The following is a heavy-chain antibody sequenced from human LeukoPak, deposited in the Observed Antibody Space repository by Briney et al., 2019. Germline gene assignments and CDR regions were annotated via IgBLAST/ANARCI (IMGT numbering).Heavy chain of an antibody. CDR2: IYPGDSDT. V-gene: IGHV5-51*01. CDR1: GYSFTSYW. J-gene: IGHJ4*02. CDR3: ARHTAVEDDFWSGYYNYFDY. Sequence: RGKSLKISCKGSGYSFTSYWIGWVRQMPGKGLEWMGIIYPGDSDTRYSPSFQGQVTISADKSISTAYLQWSSLKASDTAMYYCARHTAVEDDFWSGYYNYFDYWGQGTLVTVSS. D-gene: IGHD3-3*01.